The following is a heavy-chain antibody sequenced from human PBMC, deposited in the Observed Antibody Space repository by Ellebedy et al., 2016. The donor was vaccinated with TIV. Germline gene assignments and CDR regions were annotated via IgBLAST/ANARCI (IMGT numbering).Heavy chain of an antibody. J-gene: IGHJ3*02. CDR1: GDSVSGNRAA. D-gene: IGHD6-6*01. Sequence: MPSETLSLTCAISGDSVSGNRAAWNWIRQSPSRGLVWLGRTYYRSKWYNDYAVSVKSRITINPDTSKNQFSLQLNSVTPEDTAVYYCARGTYSNSLHFDIWGRGTMVTVSS. CDR3: ARGTYSNSLHFDI. V-gene: IGHV6-1*01. CDR2: TYYRSKWYN.